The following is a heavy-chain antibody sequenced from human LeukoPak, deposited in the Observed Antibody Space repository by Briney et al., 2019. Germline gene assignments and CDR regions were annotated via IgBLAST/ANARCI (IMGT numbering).Heavy chain of an antibody. D-gene: IGHD1-1*01. V-gene: IGHV4-34*01. CDR1: GGSFSGYY. CDR2: INHSGST. J-gene: IGHJ6*03. CDR3: ARVPGTTYYYYYMDV. Sequence: PSETLSLTCAVYGGSFSGYYWSWIRQPPGKGLEWIGEINHSGSTNYNPSLKSRVTISVDTSKNQFSLKLSSVTAADTAVYYCARVPGTTYYYYYMDVWGKGTTVTVSS.